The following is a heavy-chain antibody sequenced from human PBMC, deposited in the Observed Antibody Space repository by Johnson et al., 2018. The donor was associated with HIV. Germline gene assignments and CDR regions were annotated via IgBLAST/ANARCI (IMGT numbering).Heavy chain of an antibody. Sequence: EVQLVESGGGVVRPGGSLRLSCAASGFTFDDYGMSWVRQAPGKGLEWVSGINWNGAAPGSADSVKGRFTISRDNAKNSLYLQMNSLRAEDTAVYYCARGDCSSTSCPRNAFDIWGQGTMVTVSS. J-gene: IGHJ3*02. V-gene: IGHV3-20*04. CDR2: INWNGAAP. CDR3: ARGDCSSTSCPRNAFDI. CDR1: GFTFDDYG. D-gene: IGHD2-2*01.